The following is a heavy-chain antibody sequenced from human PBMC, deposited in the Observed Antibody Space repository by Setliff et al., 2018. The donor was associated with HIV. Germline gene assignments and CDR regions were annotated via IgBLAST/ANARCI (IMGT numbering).Heavy chain of an antibody. CDR3: ARAPQDRTTWYFDL. Sequence: KPSETLSLTCSVFGGSISSGDYYWSWLRQHPGKGLEWIGYIYHSGTTYYNPSLASRVIISADTSRKRFSLQLNSVTAADTGVYFCARAPQDRTTWYFDLWSRGTLVTVS. CDR2: IYHSGTT. D-gene: IGHD4-17*01. V-gene: IGHV4-31*03. J-gene: IGHJ2*01. CDR1: GGSISSGDYY.